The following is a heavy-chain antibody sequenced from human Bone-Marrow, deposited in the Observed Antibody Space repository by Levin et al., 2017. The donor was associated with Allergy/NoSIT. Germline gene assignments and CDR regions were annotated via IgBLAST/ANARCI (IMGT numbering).Heavy chain of an antibody. CDR2: VYPSGST. CDR3: ARDPGSAWYDRPFYWFFDL. CDR1: HDALSSYY. D-gene: IGHD1-1*01. J-gene: IGHJ2*01. V-gene: IGHV4-4*07. Sequence: SETLSLTCTVPHDALSSYYWSWIRQPAGKGLEWIGRVYPSGSTNYNPSLKSRVSMSIDTSKNQFTLQLRSLTAADTAVYYCARDPGSAWYDRPFYWFFDLWGRGTQVTVSS.